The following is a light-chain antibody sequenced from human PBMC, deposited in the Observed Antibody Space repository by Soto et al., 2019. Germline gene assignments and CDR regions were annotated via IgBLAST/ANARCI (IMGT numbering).Light chain of an antibody. V-gene: IGKV1-5*03. CDR3: QPYNSHTDA. CDR1: QTINNW. J-gene: IGKJ1*01. Sequence: DIQMTQSPSTLSGSGGDRVTITCRASQTINNWLAWYQQKPGKAPKLLIYNSSTLKTGVPSRFSGSGSGTAFTLTIRSLEPDDFATYYWQPYNSHTDAFGHGTNVELK. CDR2: NSS.